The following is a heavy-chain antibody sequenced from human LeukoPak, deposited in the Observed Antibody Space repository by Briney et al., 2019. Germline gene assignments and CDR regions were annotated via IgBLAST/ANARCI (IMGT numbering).Heavy chain of an antibody. CDR2: INHSGGT. CDR3: ARVYCSGGSCYHPTTWYYYYMGV. D-gene: IGHD2-15*01. Sequence: SETLSLTCAVYGESFSDYYWTWIRQPPGKGLEWIGEINHSGGTNYNPSLKSRVTISVDTSKNQFSLKLSSVTAAGTAVYYCARVYCSGGSCYHPTTWYYYYMGVWGKGTTVTVSS. V-gene: IGHV4-34*01. J-gene: IGHJ6*03. CDR1: GESFSDYY.